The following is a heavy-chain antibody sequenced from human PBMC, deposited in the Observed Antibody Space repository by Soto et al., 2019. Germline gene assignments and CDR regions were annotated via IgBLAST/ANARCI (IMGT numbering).Heavy chain of an antibody. CDR2: IIPASDTE. Sequence: QVHLVQSGAEVKKPGSSVNISCKASGGTFGTYGLNWVRQFPGQGLEWMGGIIPASDTENYAQKFQGRVTITPDKSTNIAHMQMDSLTSADTAVYYCAPAVTAGTYYTYGLDVWGQGTTVTVS. CDR3: APAVTAGTYYTYGLDV. CDR1: GGTFGTYG. V-gene: IGHV1-69*14. D-gene: IGHD2-21*02. J-gene: IGHJ6*02.